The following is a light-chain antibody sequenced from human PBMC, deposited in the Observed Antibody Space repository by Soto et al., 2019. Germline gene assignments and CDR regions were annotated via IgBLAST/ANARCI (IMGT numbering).Light chain of an antibody. CDR1: WTDIGSYNY. V-gene: IGLV2-14*01. Sequence: QSALTQPASVSGSPGQSITISCTGSWTDIGSYNYVSWYQQYPGKAPKLIIYDVSYRPSAISHRCSGSKSGNTASLTISGLKGEDDGYYYCSSYTGSTTLVFGGGTKLTVL. CDR3: SSYTGSTTLV. J-gene: IGLJ2*01. CDR2: DVS.